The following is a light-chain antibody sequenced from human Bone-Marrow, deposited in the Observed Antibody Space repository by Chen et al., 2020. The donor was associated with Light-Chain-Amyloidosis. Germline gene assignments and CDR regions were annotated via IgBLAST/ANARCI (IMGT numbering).Light chain of an antibody. J-gene: IGLJ3*02. CDR3: QVWDRSSDRPV. Sequence: SYVLTQPSSVSVAPGQTATIACGGNNIGSTSVHWYQQTPGQAPRLVVYDDRDRPSGIPERWSGSNSGNTATLTISRVEAGDEADYYCQVWDRSSDRPVFGGGTKLTVL. V-gene: IGLV3-21*02. CDR2: DDR. CDR1: NIGSTS.